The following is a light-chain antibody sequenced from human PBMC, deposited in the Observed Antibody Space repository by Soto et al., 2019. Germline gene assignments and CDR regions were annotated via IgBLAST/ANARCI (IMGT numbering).Light chain of an antibody. Sequence: QSVLTQPASVSGSPGQSITISCTGTSSDVGGYNYVSWYQQHPGKAPKFMIYDVSNRPSGVSNRFSGSKSGNTASLTISELQAEYEADYYCCSYTTSNTRQIVFGTGTKLTVL. V-gene: IGLV2-14*01. J-gene: IGLJ1*01. CDR3: CSYTTSNTRQIV. CDR1: SSDVGGYNY. CDR2: DVS.